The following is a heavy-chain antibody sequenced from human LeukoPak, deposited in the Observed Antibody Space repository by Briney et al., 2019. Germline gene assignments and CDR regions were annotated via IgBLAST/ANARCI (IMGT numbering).Heavy chain of an antibody. CDR2: IYYSGST. V-gene: IGHV4-39*07. Sequence: PSETLSLTCTVSGGSISSSSYYWGWIRQPPGKGPEWIGSIYYSGSTYYNPSLKSRVTISVDTSKNQFSLKLSSVTAADTAVYYCARGTRDWYFDLWGRGTLVTVSS. CDR1: GGSISSSSYY. CDR3: ARGTRDWYFDL. J-gene: IGHJ2*01.